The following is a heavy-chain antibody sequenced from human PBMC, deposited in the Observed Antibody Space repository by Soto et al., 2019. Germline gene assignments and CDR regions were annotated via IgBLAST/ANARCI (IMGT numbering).Heavy chain of an antibody. CDR3: ARAGYQLPPLNWFDP. V-gene: IGHV4-59*01. Sequence: SETLSLTCTVSGGSISSYYWSWIRQPPGKGLEWIGYIYYSGSTNYNPSLKSRVTISVDTSKNQFSLKLSSVTAADTAVYYCARAGYQLPPLNWFDPWGQGTLVTVSS. D-gene: IGHD2-2*01. J-gene: IGHJ5*02. CDR2: IYYSGST. CDR1: GGSISSYY.